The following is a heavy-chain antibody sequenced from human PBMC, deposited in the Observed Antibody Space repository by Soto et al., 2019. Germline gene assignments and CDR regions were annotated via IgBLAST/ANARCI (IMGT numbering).Heavy chain of an antibody. CDR1: GFTFSSYT. D-gene: IGHD3-3*01. J-gene: IGHJ4*02. V-gene: IGHV3-23*01. CDR2: ISANSA. Sequence: GGSLRLSCAASGFTFSSYTMNWVRQAPGKGLEWVSSISANSAKYADSVKGRFTVSRDNSRNTLYLQMNSLRADDTAVYYCTKDWSAAHWGQGTLVTVSS. CDR3: TKDWSAAH.